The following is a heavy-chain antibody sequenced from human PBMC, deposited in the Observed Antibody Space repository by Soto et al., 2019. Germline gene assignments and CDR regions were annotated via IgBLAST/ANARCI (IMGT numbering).Heavy chain of an antibody. Sequence: GASVKVSCKASGYTFTSYDINWVRQATGQGLEWMGWMNPNSGNTGYAQKFQGRVTMTRNTSISTAYMELSSLRSEDTAVYYCASTPPRPLRRYSSSWFLNWFDPWGQGTLVIVSS. V-gene: IGHV1-8*01. CDR2: MNPNSGNT. D-gene: IGHD6-13*01. J-gene: IGHJ5*02. CDR1: GYTFTSYD. CDR3: ASTPPRPLRRYSSSWFLNWFDP.